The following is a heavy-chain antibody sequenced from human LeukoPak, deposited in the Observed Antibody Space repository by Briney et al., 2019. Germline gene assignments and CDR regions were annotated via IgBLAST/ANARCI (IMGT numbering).Heavy chain of an antibody. V-gene: IGHV4-31*03. CDR1: GGPISSGGYY. Sequence: SETLSLTCTVSGGPISSGGYYWSWIRQHPGKGLEWIGYIYYSGSTYYNPSLKSRVTISVDTSKNQFSLKLSSVTAADTAVYYCAIAVVVPAAIGYWGQGTLVTVSS. J-gene: IGHJ4*02. CDR3: AIAVVVPAAIGY. CDR2: IYYSGST. D-gene: IGHD2-2*02.